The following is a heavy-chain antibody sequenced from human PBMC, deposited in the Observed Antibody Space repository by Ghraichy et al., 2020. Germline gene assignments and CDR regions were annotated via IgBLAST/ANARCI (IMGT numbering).Heavy chain of an antibody. Sequence: LSLTCAASGFTFSSYGMHWVRQAPGKGREWVAFIRYDGSNKYYADSVKGRFTISRDNSKNTLYLQMNSLGAEDTAVYYCAKDLRADYYDSSGYVKGYYYYYGMDVWGQGTTVTVSS. CDR2: IRYDGSNK. CDR3: AKDLRADYYDSSGYVKGYYYYYGMDV. D-gene: IGHD3-22*01. V-gene: IGHV3-30*02. CDR1: GFTFSSYG. J-gene: IGHJ6*02.